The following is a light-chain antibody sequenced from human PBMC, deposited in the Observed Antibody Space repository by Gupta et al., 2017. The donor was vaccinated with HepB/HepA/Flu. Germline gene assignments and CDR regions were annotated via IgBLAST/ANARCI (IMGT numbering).Light chain of an antibody. CDR3: QQDDSTPLT. Sequence: DIVMTQSPDSLAVSLGERATINRKSSQSVLYSSNNKNYLAWYQQKPGQPPKLLIYWASTRESGVPDRFSGSGSGTDFTLTISSLQAEDVAVYYCQQDDSTPLTFGGGTKVEIK. V-gene: IGKV4-1*01. J-gene: IGKJ4*01. CDR2: WAS. CDR1: QSVLYSSNNKNY.